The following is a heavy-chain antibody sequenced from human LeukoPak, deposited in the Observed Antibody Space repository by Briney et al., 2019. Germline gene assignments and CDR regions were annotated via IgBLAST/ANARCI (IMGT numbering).Heavy chain of an antibody. V-gene: IGHV1-18*01. Sequence: GASVKVSCTASGYTFTSYGISWVRQAPGQGLEWMGWISAYNGNTNYAQKLQGRVTMTTDTSTSTAYMELRSLRSDDTAVYYCARANIVVVPAAMDGGYYFDYWGRGTLVTVSS. CDR2: ISAYNGNT. J-gene: IGHJ4*02. D-gene: IGHD2-2*01. CDR3: ARANIVVVPAAMDGGYYFDY. CDR1: GYTFTSYG.